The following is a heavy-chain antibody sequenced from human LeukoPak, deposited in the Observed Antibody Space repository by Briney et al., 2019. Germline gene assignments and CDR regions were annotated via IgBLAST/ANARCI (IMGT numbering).Heavy chain of an antibody. V-gene: IGHV1-18*01. J-gene: IGHJ6*02. Sequence: ASVKVSCKASGFTFVTYGVHWVRQAPGQGLEWMGWISAYNGNTNYAQKLQGRVTMTTDTSTSTAYMELRSLRSDDTAVYYCARHSSGCYPTYYYYYGMDVWGQGTTVTVSS. CDR3: ARHSSGCYPTYYYYYGMDV. D-gene: IGHD6-19*01. CDR2: ISAYNGNT. CDR1: GFTFVTYG.